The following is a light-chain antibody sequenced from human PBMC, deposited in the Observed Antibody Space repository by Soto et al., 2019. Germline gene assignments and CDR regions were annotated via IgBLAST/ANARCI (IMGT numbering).Light chain of an antibody. CDR2: VNSDGSH. J-gene: IGLJ2*01. Sequence: QTVVTQSPSASASLGASVKLTCTLSSGHSSYAIAWHQQQPEKGPRYLMKVNSDGSHSKGDGIPDRFSGSSSGAERYLTISSLQSEDEADYYCQTWGTGILVVFGGGTKLTVL. CDR3: QTWGTGILVV. CDR1: SGHSSYA. V-gene: IGLV4-69*01.